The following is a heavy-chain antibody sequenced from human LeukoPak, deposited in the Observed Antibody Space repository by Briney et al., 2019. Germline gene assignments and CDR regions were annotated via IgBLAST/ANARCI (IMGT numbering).Heavy chain of an antibody. CDR3: AREFTGATSRLDY. Sequence: SGGSLRLSCAASGYNFKNYGIHWVRQPPGKGLEWVAVISYDGSNKYYADSVKGRFTISRDNSKNTLYLQMNSLRAEDTAVYYCAREFTGATSRLDYWGQGTLVTVSS. CDR2: ISYDGSNK. CDR1: GYNFKNYG. D-gene: IGHD1-26*01. J-gene: IGHJ4*02. V-gene: IGHV3-30*03.